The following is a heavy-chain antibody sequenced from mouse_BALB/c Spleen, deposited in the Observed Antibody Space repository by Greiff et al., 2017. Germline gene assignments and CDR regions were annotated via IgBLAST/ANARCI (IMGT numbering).Heavy chain of an antibody. V-gene: IGHV2-9*02. CDR3: ARSLRPYAMDY. D-gene: IGHD2-12*01. CDR1: GFSLTSYG. J-gene: IGHJ4*01. CDR2: IWAGGST. Sequence: VKLMESGPGLVAPSQSLSITCTVSGFSLTSYGVHWVRQPPGKGLDWLGVIWAGGSTNYYSALMSRLSISKDNSKSQVFLKMNSLQTYDTAMYYCARSLRPYAMDYWGQGTSVTVSS.